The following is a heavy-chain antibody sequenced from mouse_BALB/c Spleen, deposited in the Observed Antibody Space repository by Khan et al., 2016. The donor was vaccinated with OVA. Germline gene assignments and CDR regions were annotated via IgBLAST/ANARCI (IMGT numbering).Heavy chain of an antibody. CDR2: MHYSGST. J-gene: IGHJ3*01. V-gene: IGHV3-2*02. Sequence: EVQLQESGPGLVKPSQSLSLTCTVTGYSITSDYAWNWIRQFPGNKLEWMGYMHYSGSTSYNPSLKSRISITRDSSKNQFFLHLNSVTSEDTATYYCARWFAYWGQGTRVTVSA. CDR3: ARWFAY. CDR1: GYSITSDYA.